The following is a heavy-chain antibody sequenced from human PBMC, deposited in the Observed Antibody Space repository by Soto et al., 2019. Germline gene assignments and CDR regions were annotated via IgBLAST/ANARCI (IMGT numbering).Heavy chain of an antibody. CDR3: ARGRSCDGCYAASSGTASYYMDV. J-gene: IGHJ6*03. D-gene: IGHD2-21*02. V-gene: IGHV4-34*01. CDR2: INHSGST. Sequence: SETLSLTCAVYGGSFSGYYWSWIRQPPGKGLEWIGEINHSGSTNYNPSLKSRVTISVDTSKNQFSLKLGSVTAADTAVYYCARGRSCDGCYAASSGTASYYMDVWGKGTTVTVSS. CDR1: GGSFSGYY.